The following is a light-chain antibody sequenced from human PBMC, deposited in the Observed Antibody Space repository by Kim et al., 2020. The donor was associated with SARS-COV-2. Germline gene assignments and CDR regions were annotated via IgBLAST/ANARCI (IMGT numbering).Light chain of an antibody. CDR1: SSNIGSNY. CDR3: AAWDDSLSGWV. Sequence: ELTQPPSASGTPGQGVTISCSGSSSNIGSNYVYWYQQFPGTAPKLLIFRNNQRPSGVPDRLSGSKSGTSASLAISGLRSEDEADYYCAAWDDSLSGWVFGGGTKLTVL. V-gene: IGLV1-47*01. CDR2: RNN. J-gene: IGLJ3*02.